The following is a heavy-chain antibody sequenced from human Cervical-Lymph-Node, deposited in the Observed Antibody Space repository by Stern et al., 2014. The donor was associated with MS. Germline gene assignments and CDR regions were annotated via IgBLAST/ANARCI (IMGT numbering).Heavy chain of an antibody. CDR2: IYDSGST. D-gene: IGHD2-21*01. CDR1: GGSISSGGSS. V-gene: IGHV4-30-2*01. CDR3: ARGGVIYTQDRNGFDV. J-gene: IGHJ3*01. Sequence: VQLVESGSGQAKPSQTLSLTCAVSGGSISSGGSSWNWIRQPPGKGLEWIGFIYDSGSTYYNPSLKGRVFISVDPSKNQFALNLRSVTAADTAVYYCARGGVIYTQDRNGFDVWGQGTMVTVSS.